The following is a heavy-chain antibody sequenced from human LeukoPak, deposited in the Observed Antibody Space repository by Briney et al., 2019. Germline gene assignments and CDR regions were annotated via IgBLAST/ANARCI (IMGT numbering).Heavy chain of an antibody. V-gene: IGHV1-8*03. CDR1: GYIFTGYY. CDR2: INPNSGDT. Sequence: ASVKVSCKASGYIFTGYYIHWVRQAPGQGLEWMGWINPNSGDTHYAQKFQGRVTITRNTSISTAYMELSSLRSEDTAVYYCARGRVLRYFDWLLEWSAFDIWGQGTMVTVSS. CDR3: ARGRVLRYFDWLLEWSAFDI. J-gene: IGHJ3*02. D-gene: IGHD3-9*01.